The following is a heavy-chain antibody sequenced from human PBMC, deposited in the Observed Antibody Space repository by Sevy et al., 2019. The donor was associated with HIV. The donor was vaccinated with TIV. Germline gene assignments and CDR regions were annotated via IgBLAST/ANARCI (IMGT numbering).Heavy chain of an antibody. Sequence: GGSLRLSCAASGFTFSSYGMSWVRQVPGKGLEWVSLISWDAKKTDYADSVEGRFTVSRDNRKNSLYLQMNSLRSEDTALYFCAKDIPGYSGFDHWGQGTLVTVSS. J-gene: IGHJ4*02. CDR3: AKDIPGYSGFDH. V-gene: IGHV3-43*01. CDR1: GFTFSSYG. CDR2: ISWDAKKT. D-gene: IGHD3-10*01.